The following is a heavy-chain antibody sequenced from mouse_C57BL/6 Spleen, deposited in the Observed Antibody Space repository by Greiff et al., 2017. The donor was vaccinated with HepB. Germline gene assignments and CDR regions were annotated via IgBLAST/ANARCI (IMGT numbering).Heavy chain of an antibody. CDR3: SRGASLTTVVSFDY. D-gene: IGHD1-1*01. J-gene: IGHJ2*01. V-gene: IGHV1-85*01. CDR1: GYTFTSYD. Sequence: VQLQQSGPELVKPGASVKLSCKASGYTFTSYDINWVKQRPGQGLEWIGWIYPRDGSTKYNEKFKGKATLTVDTSSSTAYMKLHSLTTEDAAVYYCSRGASLTTVVSFDYWGQGTTLTVSS. CDR2: IYPRDGST.